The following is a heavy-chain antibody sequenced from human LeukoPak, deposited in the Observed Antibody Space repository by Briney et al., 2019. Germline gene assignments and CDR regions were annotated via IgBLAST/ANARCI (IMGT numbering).Heavy chain of an antibody. CDR2: ISGSGGST. V-gene: IGHV3-23*01. CDR1: GFTFSSYA. CDR3: AKVALKPYYYDSSGYSRTFDY. J-gene: IGHJ4*02. D-gene: IGHD3-22*01. Sequence: GGPLRLSCAASGFTFSSYAMSWVRQAPGKGLEGVSAISGSGGSTYYADSVKGRFTISRDNSKNTLYLQMNSLRAEDTAVYYCAKVALKPYYYDSSGYSRTFDYWGQGTLVTVSS.